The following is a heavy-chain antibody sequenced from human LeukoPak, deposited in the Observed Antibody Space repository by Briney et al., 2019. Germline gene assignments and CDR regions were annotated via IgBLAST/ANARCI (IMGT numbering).Heavy chain of an antibody. V-gene: IGHV4-39*07. CDR2: VFYSGSA. J-gene: IGHJ5*02. CDR1: GGSITSSSHY. Sequence: SETLSLTCSVSGGSITSSSHYWAWIRQSPGKGLEWIGSVFYSGSAYYNPSLKSRLTISVDTSKNQFSLKLSSVTAADTAVYYCARDGYNPPFDPWGQGTLVTVSS. CDR3: ARDGYNPPFDP. D-gene: IGHD5-24*01.